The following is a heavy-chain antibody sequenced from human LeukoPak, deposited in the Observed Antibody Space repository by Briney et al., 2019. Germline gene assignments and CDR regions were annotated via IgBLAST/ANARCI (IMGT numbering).Heavy chain of an antibody. CDR3: ARGAHGSGFDI. D-gene: IGHD1-26*01. J-gene: IGHJ3*02. V-gene: IGHV5-51*01. Sequence: GESLKISFQTFGFTFATNWIGWVRQMPGKGLDCLGVIYPGDSDTRYSPSFQGQVTISADKSISTAYLLWSSLKASDTAIYYCARGAHGSGFDIWGQGRMVTVYS. CDR1: GFTFATNW. CDR2: IYPGDSDT.